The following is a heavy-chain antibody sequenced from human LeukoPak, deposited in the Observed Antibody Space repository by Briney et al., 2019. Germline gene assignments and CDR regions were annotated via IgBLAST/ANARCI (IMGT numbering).Heavy chain of an antibody. Sequence: SETLSLTCTVSGGSIGSSSYYWGWIRQPPGKGLEWIGTIYYSGSTYYNPSLKSRVTISVDTSKNQFSLKLSSVTAADMAVYYCASRYDYSNYIDYWGQGTLVTVSS. CDR2: IYYSGST. D-gene: IGHD4-11*01. CDR3: ASRYDYSNYIDY. CDR1: GGSIGSSSYY. J-gene: IGHJ4*02. V-gene: IGHV4-39*01.